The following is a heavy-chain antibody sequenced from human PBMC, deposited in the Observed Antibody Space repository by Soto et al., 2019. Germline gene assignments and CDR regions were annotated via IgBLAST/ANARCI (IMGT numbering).Heavy chain of an antibody. Sequence: EVQLLESGGGLVQPGGSLRISCAASGFTFSSYAMSWVRHAPGKGLEWVSGISASGGRTYYADSVKGRFTIPRDNSKNTMYLQINSLRVKDTAVYKCAKDWYLLRDFDRWGQGTMVTVSP. CDR3: AKDWYLLRDFDR. CDR1: GFTFSSYA. V-gene: IGHV3-23*01. CDR2: ISASGGRT. J-gene: IGHJ3*01. D-gene: IGHD2-15*01.